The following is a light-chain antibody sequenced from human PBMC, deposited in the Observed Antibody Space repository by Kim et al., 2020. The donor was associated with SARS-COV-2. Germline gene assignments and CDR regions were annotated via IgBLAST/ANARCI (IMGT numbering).Light chain of an antibody. J-gene: IGKJ1*01. Sequence: LAPGERATLSRRASQSVSSSYLAWYLQKPGQAPRLLIYATSSRATGIPDRFSGSGSGTDFTLTISRLEPEDFGVYYCQQYRSPWTFGQGTKVDIK. V-gene: IGKV3-20*01. CDR2: ATS. CDR1: QSVSSSY. CDR3: QQYRSPWT.